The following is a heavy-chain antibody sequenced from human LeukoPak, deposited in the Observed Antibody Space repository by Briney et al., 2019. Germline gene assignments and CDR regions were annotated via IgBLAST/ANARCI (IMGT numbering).Heavy chain of an antibody. D-gene: IGHD6-19*01. CDR1: GFTFSRYA. Sequence: PGGSLRLSCAASGFTFSRYAMHWVRQAPGKGLEWVAFIQYDESNKYYADSVKGRFTISRDNSSNTVYLQMSSLGAEDSAVYYCSKARETFTRGWYGGYSDYWGQGTLVTVSS. CDR2: IQYDESNK. V-gene: IGHV3-30*02. J-gene: IGHJ4*02. CDR3: SKARETFTRGWYGGYSDY.